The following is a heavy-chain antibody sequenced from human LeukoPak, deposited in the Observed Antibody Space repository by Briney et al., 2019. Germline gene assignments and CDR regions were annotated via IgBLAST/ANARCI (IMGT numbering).Heavy chain of an antibody. D-gene: IGHD6-13*01. Sequence: GGSLRLSCAASGFTFSDYWMSWARQAPGKGLEWVANIKQDGSEKYYVDSVKGRFTISRDNAKNSLYLQMNSLRAEDTAVYYCARDPQDSSSWYFDYWGQGTLVTVSS. V-gene: IGHV3-7*01. CDR1: GFTFSDYW. CDR3: ARDPQDSSSWYFDY. CDR2: IKQDGSEK. J-gene: IGHJ4*02.